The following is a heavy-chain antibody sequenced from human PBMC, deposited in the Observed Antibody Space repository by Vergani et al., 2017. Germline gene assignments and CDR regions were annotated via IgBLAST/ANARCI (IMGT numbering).Heavy chain of an antibody. D-gene: IGHD3-22*01. CDR1: GFTFSGSA. V-gene: IGHV3-73*01. CDR2: IRSKANSYAT. J-gene: IGHJ4*02. CDR3: IARVHYYDSSGYYPGFDY. Sequence: EVQLVESGGGLVQPGGSLKLSCAASGFTFSGSAMHWVRQASGKGLEWVGRIRSKANSYATAYAASVKGRFTISRDDSKNTAYLQMNSLKTEDTAVYYGIARVHYYDSSGYYPGFDYWGQGTLVTVSS.